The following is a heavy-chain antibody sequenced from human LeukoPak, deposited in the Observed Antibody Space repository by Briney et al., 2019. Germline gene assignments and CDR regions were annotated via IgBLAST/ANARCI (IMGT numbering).Heavy chain of an antibody. Sequence: ASVKVSCKASGYTFTGYYMHWVRQAPGQGLEWMGWINPNSGGTNYAQKFQGRVTMTRDTSISTACMELSRLRSDDTAVYYCARERGYSYGSPRFDYWGQGTLVTVSS. V-gene: IGHV1-2*02. CDR1: GYTFTGYY. J-gene: IGHJ4*02. D-gene: IGHD5-18*01. CDR3: ARERGYSYGSPRFDY. CDR2: INPNSGGT.